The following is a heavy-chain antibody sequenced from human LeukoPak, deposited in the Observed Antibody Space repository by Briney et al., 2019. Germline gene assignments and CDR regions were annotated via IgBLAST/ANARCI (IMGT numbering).Heavy chain of an antibody. CDR1: GFTFSSYA. J-gene: IGHJ6*02. Sequence: GGSLRLSCAASGFTFSSYAMSWVRQAPGKGLEWVSGISGNGGRTSYADSVKGRFTISRDNSKNTLYVQMNSLRAEDTAVYYCAREIPDYYGSGSYQYGMDVWGQGTTVTVSS. CDR2: ISGNGGRT. V-gene: IGHV3-23*01. CDR3: AREIPDYYGSGSYQYGMDV. D-gene: IGHD3-10*01.